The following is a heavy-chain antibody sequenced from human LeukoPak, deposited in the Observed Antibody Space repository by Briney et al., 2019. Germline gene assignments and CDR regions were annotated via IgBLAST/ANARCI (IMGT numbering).Heavy chain of an antibody. D-gene: IGHD2-21*02. J-gene: IGHJ4*02. V-gene: IGHV4-34*01. Sequence: PSETLSLTCAVYGGSFSGYYWSWIRQPPGKGLEWIGEINHGGSTNYNPSLKSRVTISVDTSKNQFSLKLSSVTAADTAVYYCASAVVTAIYDYWGQGTLVTVSS. CDR3: ASAVVTAIYDY. CDR2: INHGGST. CDR1: GGSFSGYY.